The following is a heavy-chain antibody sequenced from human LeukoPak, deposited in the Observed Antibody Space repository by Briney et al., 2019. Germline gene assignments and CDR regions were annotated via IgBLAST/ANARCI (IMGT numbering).Heavy chain of an antibody. D-gene: IGHD5-12*01. CDR3: ARGGSSGYDPFDY. J-gene: IGHJ4*02. V-gene: IGHV4-59*13. CDR2: TYYSGST. Sequence: PSETLSLTCTVSVGSISSYYWSWLRQPPGKGLEWIGFTYYSGSTNYNPSLKSRVTISVDTSKNHFSLRLCSVTAADTAVYYCARGGSSGYDPFDYRGQGTLVTVSS. CDR1: VGSISSYY.